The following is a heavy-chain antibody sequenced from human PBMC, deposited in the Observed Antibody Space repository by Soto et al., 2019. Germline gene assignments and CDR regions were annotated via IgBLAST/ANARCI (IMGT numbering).Heavy chain of an antibody. J-gene: IGHJ3*02. CDR2: INPSGGTT. CDR3: ARDTHYGGNSDAFDI. Sequence: ASVKVSCKASGYTFTSYTVHWVRQAPGQGLEWMAMINPSGGTTYYVQTFEGRVTLTSDTSTSTVFMELSSLRSEDTAVYYCARDTHYGGNSDAFDIWGQGTMVTVSS. CDR1: GYTFTSYT. V-gene: IGHV1-46*01. D-gene: IGHD4-17*01.